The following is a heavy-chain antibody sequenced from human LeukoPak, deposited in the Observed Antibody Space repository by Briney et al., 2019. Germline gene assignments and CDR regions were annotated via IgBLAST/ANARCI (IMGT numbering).Heavy chain of an antibody. D-gene: IGHD2-2*01. J-gene: IGHJ5*02. CDR1: GGSINSSSYY. CDR2: IFYSGNT. CDR3: ARTPPHYCSSTSCYAEQWFDP. Sequence: SETLSLTCTVSGGSINSSSYYWGWIRQPPGKGLEWIGSIFYSGNTYDNPSLKSRVTISVDTSKNQFSLKLSSVTAADTAVYYCARTPPHYCSSTSCYAEQWFDPWGQGTLVTVSS. V-gene: IGHV4-39*01.